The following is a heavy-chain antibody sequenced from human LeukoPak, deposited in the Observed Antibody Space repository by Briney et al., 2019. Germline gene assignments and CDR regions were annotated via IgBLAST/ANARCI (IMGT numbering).Heavy chain of an antibody. J-gene: IGHJ4*02. CDR1: GFTFSSYG. V-gene: IGHV3-30*18. Sequence: GGSLRLSCAASGFTFSSYGMPWVRQAPGKGLEWVAVISYDGSNKYYADSVKGRFTISRDNSKNTLYLQMNSLRAEGTAVYYCAKDYSGFGVVIIRSYFDYWGQGTLVTVSS. D-gene: IGHD3-3*01. CDR2: ISYDGSNK. CDR3: AKDYSGFGVVIIRSYFDY.